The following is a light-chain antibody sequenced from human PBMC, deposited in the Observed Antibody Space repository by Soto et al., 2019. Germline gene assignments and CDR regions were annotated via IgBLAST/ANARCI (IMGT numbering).Light chain of an antibody. J-gene: IGKJ1*01. CDR2: RAS. Sequence: DIQVTQSSSTLSASVGDRITITCRASQSINDWLAWYQQKPGKAPKLLIFRASYLKSGVPSRFSGSGYGTDFTLTISSLQPDDFASYYCQQYSSYSGTFGQGTKVEIK. CDR1: QSINDW. V-gene: IGKV1-5*03. CDR3: QQYSSYSGT.